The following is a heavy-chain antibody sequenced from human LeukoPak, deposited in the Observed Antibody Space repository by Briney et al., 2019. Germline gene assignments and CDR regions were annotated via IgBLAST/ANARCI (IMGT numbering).Heavy chain of an antibody. V-gene: IGHV3-33*06. CDR2: IWYDGSNK. CDR1: GFTFSSYG. J-gene: IGHJ4*02. CDR3: AKDFIRSIAARPLLIFDY. Sequence: GGSLRLSCAASGFTFSSYGMHWVRQAPGKGLEWVAVIWYDGSNKYYADSVKGRLTISRDNSKNTLYLQMDSLRAEDTAVYYCAKDFIRSIAARPLLIFDYWGQGTLVTVSS. D-gene: IGHD6-6*01.